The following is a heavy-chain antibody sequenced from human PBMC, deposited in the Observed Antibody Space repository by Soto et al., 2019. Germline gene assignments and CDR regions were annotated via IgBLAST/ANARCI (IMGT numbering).Heavy chain of an antibody. CDR1: GFTFSSYG. CDR2: ISYDGSNK. V-gene: IGHV3-30*18. J-gene: IGHJ6*02. CDR3: AKDLGHIVVVTATDYYYYGMDV. Sequence: GGSLRLSCAASGFTFSSYGMHWVRQAPGKGLEWVAVISYDGSNKYYADSVKGRFTISRDNSKNTLYLQMNSLRAEDTAVYYCAKDLGHIVVVTATDYYYYGMDVWGQGTTVTVSS. D-gene: IGHD2-21*02.